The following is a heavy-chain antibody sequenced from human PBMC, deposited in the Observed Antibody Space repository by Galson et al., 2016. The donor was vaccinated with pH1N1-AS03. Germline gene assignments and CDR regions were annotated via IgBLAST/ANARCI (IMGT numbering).Heavy chain of an antibody. J-gene: IGHJ5*02. CDR2: VIHGGSI. Sequence: SETLSLTCAVYGGSVRGYGWSWIRQSPGKGLEWIGEVIHGGSIIYNPSLTSRVTISGDTSRNQFSLQLNSVTAADTAVYYCARGRIVVGVVGPGRVRDYFDPWGQGTLVTVSS. CDR1: GGSVRGYG. CDR3: ARGRIVVGVVGPGRVRDYFDP. D-gene: IGHD3-22*01. V-gene: IGHV4-34*01.